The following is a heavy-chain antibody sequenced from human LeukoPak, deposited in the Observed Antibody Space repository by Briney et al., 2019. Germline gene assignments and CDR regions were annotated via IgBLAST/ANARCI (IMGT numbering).Heavy chain of an antibody. V-gene: IGHV4-61*02. CDR3: ARGGYYGSGNDFRFDP. J-gene: IGHJ5*02. Sequence: SQTLSLTCTVSGASITTETYFWTWVRQPAGKELEWIGRISSTGNTDYNPSLKSRVTISVDTSKNQFSLKLSSVTAADTAVYYCARGGYYGSGNDFRFDPWGQGTLVTVSS. CDR1: GASITTETYF. CDR2: ISSTGNT. D-gene: IGHD3-10*01.